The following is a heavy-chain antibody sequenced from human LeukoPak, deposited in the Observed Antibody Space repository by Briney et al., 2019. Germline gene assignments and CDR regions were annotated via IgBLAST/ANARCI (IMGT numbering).Heavy chain of an antibody. CDR2: IYPGDSDT. CDR3: ARREGDIVVVPAAAPFDY. D-gene: IGHD2-2*01. Sequence: GESLKISCKGSGYSFTSYWIGWVRQMPGKGLEWMGIIYPGDSDTRYSPSFQGQVTISADKSISTAYLQWSSLKASDTAMYYCARREGDIVVVPAAAPFDYWGQGTLVTVSS. J-gene: IGHJ4*02. CDR1: GYSFTSYW. V-gene: IGHV5-51*01.